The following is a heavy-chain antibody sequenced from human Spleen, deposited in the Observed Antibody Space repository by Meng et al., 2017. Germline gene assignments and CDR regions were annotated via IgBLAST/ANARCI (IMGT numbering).Heavy chain of an antibody. V-gene: IGHV1-2*02. J-gene: IGHJ5*02. Sequence: QVQMMYAVAEGKKRGASVNVSCKGSGYTFTGYYMHWGRQAPGQGLEWMGWINPNSGGTNYAQKFQGRVTMTRDTSISTAYMELSRLRSDDTAVYYCARDRGLDLGDIVVVVAATFIDPWGQGTLVTVSS. CDR1: GYTFTGYY. CDR3: ARDRGLDLGDIVVVVAATFIDP. CDR2: INPNSGGT. D-gene: IGHD2-15*01.